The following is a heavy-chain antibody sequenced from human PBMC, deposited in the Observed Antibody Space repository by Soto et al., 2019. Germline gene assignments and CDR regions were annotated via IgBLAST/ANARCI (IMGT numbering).Heavy chain of an antibody. CDR3: ARDRDYGDYEVYYYYGMDV. V-gene: IGHV3-21*01. Sequence: PGGSLRLSCAASGFTFSSYSMNWVRQAPGKGPEWVSSISSSSSYIYYADSVKGRFTISRDNAKNSLYLQMNSLRAEDTAVYYCARDRDYGDYEVYYYYGMDVWGQGTTVTVSS. J-gene: IGHJ6*02. CDR2: ISSSSSYI. CDR1: GFTFSSYS. D-gene: IGHD4-17*01.